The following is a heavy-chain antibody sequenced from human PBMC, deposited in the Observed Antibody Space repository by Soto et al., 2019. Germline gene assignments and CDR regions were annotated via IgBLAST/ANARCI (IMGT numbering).Heavy chain of an antibody. V-gene: IGHV3-23*01. J-gene: IGHJ6*02. Sequence: PGGSLRLSCAASGFTFSSYAMSWVRQAPGKGLEWVSAISGSGGSTYYAGSVKGRFTISRDNSKNTLYLQMNSLRAEDTAVYYCAKGDYYDSSGYQYYYYGMDVWGQGTTVTVSS. CDR2: ISGSGGST. CDR3: AKGDYYDSSGYQYYYYGMDV. CDR1: GFTFSSYA. D-gene: IGHD3-22*01.